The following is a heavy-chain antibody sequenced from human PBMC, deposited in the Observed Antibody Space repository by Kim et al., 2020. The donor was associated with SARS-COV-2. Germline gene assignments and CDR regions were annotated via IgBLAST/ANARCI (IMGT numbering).Heavy chain of an antibody. V-gene: IGHV3-30*04. D-gene: IGHD3-22*01. CDR2: ISYDGSNK. CDR3: AREGWTYYYDSSGYYYYYGMDV. Sequence: GGSLRLSCAASGFTFSSYAMHWVRQAPGKGLEWVAVISYDGSNKYYADSVKGRFTISRDNSKNTLYLQMNSLRAEDTAVYYCAREGWTYYYDSSGYYYYYGMDVWGQGTTVTVSS. J-gene: IGHJ6*02. CDR1: GFTFSSYA.